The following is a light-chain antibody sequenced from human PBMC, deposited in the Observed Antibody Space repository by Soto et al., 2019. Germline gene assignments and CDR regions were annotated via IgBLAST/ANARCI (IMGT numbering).Light chain of an antibody. J-gene: IGLJ1*01. CDR2: EVT. CDR1: SSDVGAYKY. Sequence: QSVLTQPASVSGSPGQSITISCTGTSSDVGAYKYVSWYQQFPGTAPKLMIYEVTNRPSGVSNRFSGSKSGNTASLTISGLQAEDEADYYCSSYTSTSTLVVFGTGTKVTVL. CDR3: SSYTSTSTLVV. V-gene: IGLV2-14*01.